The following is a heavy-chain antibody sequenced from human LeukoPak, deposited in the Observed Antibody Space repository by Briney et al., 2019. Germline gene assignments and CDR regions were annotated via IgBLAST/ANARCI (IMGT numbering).Heavy chain of an antibody. Sequence: TGGSLRLSCAASGFTFSSYGMHWVRQAPRKGLEWVAFIRYDGSKKYYADSVNGRFTISRDNSKNTLYLQMNSLRAEDTAVYYCAKEGDFGVVERFLDVWGKGTTVTVSS. J-gene: IGHJ6*04. V-gene: IGHV3-30*02. D-gene: IGHD3-3*01. CDR1: GFTFSSYG. CDR3: AKEGDFGVVERFLDV. CDR2: IRYDGSKK.